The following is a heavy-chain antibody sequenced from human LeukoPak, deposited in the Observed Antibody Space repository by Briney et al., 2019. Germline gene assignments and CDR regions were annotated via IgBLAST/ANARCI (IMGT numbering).Heavy chain of an antibody. D-gene: IGHD5-12*01. J-gene: IGHJ3*02. CDR2: ISGSGDTT. CDR1: RFTFSSYA. CDR3: ARVKEGGYDSYDAFGI. Sequence: GGSLRLSCAASRFTFSSYAMSWVRQAPGKGLEWISAISGSGDTTYYADSVKGRFTISRDNSKNTLYLHMNSLRAEDTAVYYCARVKEGGYDSYDAFGIWGQGTMVTVSS. V-gene: IGHV3-23*01.